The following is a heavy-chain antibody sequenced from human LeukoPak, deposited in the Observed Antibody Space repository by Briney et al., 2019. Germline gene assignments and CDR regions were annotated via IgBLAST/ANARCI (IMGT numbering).Heavy chain of an antibody. V-gene: IGHV1-2*02. Sequence: GASVKVSCKASGYTFTGYYMHWVRQAPGQGLEWMGWINPNSGGTNYAQKFQGRVTMTRDTSISTAYMELSRLRSDDTAVYYCARDGMTTVANFDYWGQGTLVTVSS. J-gene: IGHJ4*02. CDR1: GYTFTGYY. CDR3: ARDGMTTVANFDY. CDR2: INPNSGGT. D-gene: IGHD4-17*01.